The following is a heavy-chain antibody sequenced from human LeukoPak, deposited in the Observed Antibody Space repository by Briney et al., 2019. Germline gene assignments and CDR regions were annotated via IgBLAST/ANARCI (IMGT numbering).Heavy chain of an antibody. Sequence: GGSLRLSCAASGFTFSDYYMNWIRQAPGKGLEWVSYISSSGNTIYYTDSVKGRFTISRDNAKNSPYLQMNSLRAEDTAVYYCARGLTTIFGVVIHFDYWGQGTLVTVSS. D-gene: IGHD3-3*01. CDR2: ISSSGNTI. CDR3: ARGLTTIFGVVIHFDY. CDR1: GFTFSDYY. J-gene: IGHJ4*02. V-gene: IGHV3-11*04.